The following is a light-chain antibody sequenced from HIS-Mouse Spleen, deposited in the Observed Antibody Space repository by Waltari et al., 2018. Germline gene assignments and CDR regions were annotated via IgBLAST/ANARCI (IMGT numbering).Light chain of an antibody. J-gene: IGLJ2*01. Sequence: QSALTQPASVSGSPGQSITISCTGTSSDVGRYNLVSWYQQHPGKAPKLMIYEGSKRHSGVSNRFAGSKSGNTASLTISGLQAEDEAEYYCCSYAGSSTFVFGGGTKLTVL. CDR1: SSDVGRYNL. V-gene: IGLV2-23*03. CDR2: EGS. CDR3: CSYAGSSTFV.